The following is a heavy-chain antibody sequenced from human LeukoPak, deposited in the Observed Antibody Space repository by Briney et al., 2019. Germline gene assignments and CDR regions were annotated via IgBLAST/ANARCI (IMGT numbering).Heavy chain of an antibody. D-gene: IGHD5-18*01. V-gene: IGHV3-33*01. Sequence: GGSLRLSCAASGFTFSTYAMHWVRQAPGKGLEWVAVIWYDGSNKYYADSVKGRFTISRDNSKNTLFLQMDSLRAEDTAVYYCARAQLEQLWLLFDYWGQGTLVTVSS. J-gene: IGHJ4*02. CDR1: GFTFSTYA. CDR3: ARAQLEQLWLLFDY. CDR2: IWYDGSNK.